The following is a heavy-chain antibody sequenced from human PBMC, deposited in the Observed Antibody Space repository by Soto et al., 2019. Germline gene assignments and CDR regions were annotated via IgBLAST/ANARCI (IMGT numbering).Heavy chain of an antibody. CDR3: ARGVSVTLAVQGGAPDKNYFDS. J-gene: IGHJ4*02. CDR1: CASFIGFY. D-gene: IGHD1-26*01. CDR2: TDHSGIT. V-gene: IGHV4-34*04. Sequence: SETLSLTGAVSCASFIGFYWSWIRQSPGKGLDWIGETDHSGITNHNTALKSRATMSVDTSKNQFSLKLRSVTAADTAVYYCARGVSVTLAVQGGAPDKNYFDSWSQGTLVTVSS.